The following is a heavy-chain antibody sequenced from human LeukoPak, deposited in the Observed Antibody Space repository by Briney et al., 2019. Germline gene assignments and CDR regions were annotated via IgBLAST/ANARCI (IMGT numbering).Heavy chain of an antibody. CDR2: ISNNGGST. CDR1: GFTFSSYA. V-gene: IGHV3-64*01. Sequence: GGSLRLSCAASGFTFSSYAMSWARQAPGKGLEYVSAISNNGGSTYYTNSVKGRFTISRDNSKNTLYLQMGSLRAEDMAVYYCAKDEGAWYFDLWGRGTLVTVSS. J-gene: IGHJ2*01. CDR3: AKDEGAWYFDL. D-gene: IGHD4/OR15-4a*01.